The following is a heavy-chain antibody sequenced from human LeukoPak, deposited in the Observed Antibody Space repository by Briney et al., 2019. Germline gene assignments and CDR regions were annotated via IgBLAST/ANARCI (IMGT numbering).Heavy chain of an antibody. CDR1: GGSISSGDYY. Sequence: SQTLSLTCTVSGGSISSGDYYWSWIRQPPGKGLEWIGYIYYSGSTYYNPSLKSRVTISVDTSKNQFSLKLSSVTAADTAVYYCAREYSCAPIDYYYYMDVWGKGTTVTVSS. CDR2: IYYSGST. V-gene: IGHV4-30-4*08. J-gene: IGHJ6*03. CDR3: AREYSCAPIDYYYYMDV. D-gene: IGHD6-25*01.